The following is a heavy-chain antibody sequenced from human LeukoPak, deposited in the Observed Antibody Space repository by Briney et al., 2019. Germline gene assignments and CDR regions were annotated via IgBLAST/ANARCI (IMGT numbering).Heavy chain of an antibody. V-gene: IGHV3-48*04. CDR1: GFTFRSYS. CDR3: AKALQYYDFWSGSDRRDYYYYMDV. Sequence: GGSLRLSCEVSGFTFRSYSMNWVRQAPGKGLEWSSYISSGSSLIYYADSVEGQFTISRDNAKNSLYLQMNSLRAEDTAVYYCAKALQYYDFWSGSDRRDYYYYMDVWGKGTTVTVSS. D-gene: IGHD3-3*01. CDR2: ISSGSSLI. J-gene: IGHJ6*03.